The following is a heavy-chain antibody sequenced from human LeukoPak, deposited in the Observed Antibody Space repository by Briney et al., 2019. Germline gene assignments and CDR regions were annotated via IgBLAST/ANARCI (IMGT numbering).Heavy chain of an antibody. CDR1: GGSISSYY. V-gene: IGHV4-4*07. D-gene: IGHD2-2*02. J-gene: IGHJ4*02. CDR2: IYTSGST. CDR3: ARDEEDCSSTSCYRFFDY. Sequence: SETLSLTCTVSGGSISSYYWSWIRQPAGKGLEWIGRIYTSGSTNYNPSLQSRVTMSVYTSKNQFSLKLSSVTAADTAVYYCARDEEDCSSTSCYRFFDYWGEGTLVTVSS.